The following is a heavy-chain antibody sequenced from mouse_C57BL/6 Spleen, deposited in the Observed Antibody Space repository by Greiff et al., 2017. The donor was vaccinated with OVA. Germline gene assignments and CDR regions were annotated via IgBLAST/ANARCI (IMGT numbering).Heavy chain of an antibody. V-gene: IGHV5-4*01. D-gene: IGHD2-3*01. J-gene: IGHJ2*01. Sequence: EVQRVESGGGLVKPGGSLKLSCAASGFTFSSYAMSWVRQTPEKRLEWVATISDGGSYTYYPDNVKGRFTISRDNAKNNLYLQMSHLKSEDTAMYYCARDGVRGYWFDYWGQGTTLTVSS. CDR1: GFTFSSYA. CDR2: ISDGGSYT. CDR3: ARDGVRGYWFDY.